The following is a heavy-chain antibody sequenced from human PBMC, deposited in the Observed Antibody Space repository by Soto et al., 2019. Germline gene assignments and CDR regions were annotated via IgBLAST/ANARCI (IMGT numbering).Heavy chain of an antibody. Sequence: SGESLKISCNGSGYIFTSYWIGWVRQMPGKGLEWMGIIYPGDSDTKYSPSFQGQVTISVDKSISTAYLHWSSLKASDTATYYCARLVNYYFGMDVWGLGTTVTVSS. J-gene: IGHJ6*02. CDR1: GYIFTSYW. V-gene: IGHV5-51*01. CDR2: IYPGDSDT. CDR3: ARLVNYYFGMDV.